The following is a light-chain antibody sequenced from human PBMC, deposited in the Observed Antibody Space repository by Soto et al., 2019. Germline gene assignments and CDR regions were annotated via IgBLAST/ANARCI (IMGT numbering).Light chain of an antibody. CDR1: QNINNY. V-gene: IGKV1-33*01. Sequence: IQMTQSPSSLSASVGDRGTMACEASQNINNYLNWYQQKPGRAPKLLIYDASNLEAGVPSRFRGSGSGTEFTLTISSLQPDDFATYYCQHYNSYSEAFGQGTKVDIK. CDR2: DAS. CDR3: QHYNSYSEA. J-gene: IGKJ1*01.